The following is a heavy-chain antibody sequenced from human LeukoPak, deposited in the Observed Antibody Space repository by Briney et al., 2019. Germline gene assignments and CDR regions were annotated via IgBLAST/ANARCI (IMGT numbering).Heavy chain of an antibody. V-gene: IGHV4-39*01. D-gene: IGHD2-2*01. CDR3: ARHHDYIVVVPAAEFDY. CDR1: GGSISSSNYY. CDR2: IYYSGST. J-gene: IGHJ4*02. Sequence: PSETLSLTCSVSGGSISSSNYYWGWIRQSTGKGLEWIGYIYYSGSTNYNPSLKSRVTISVDTSKNQFSLKLSSVTAADTAVYYCARHHDYIVVVPAAEFDYWGQGTLVTVST.